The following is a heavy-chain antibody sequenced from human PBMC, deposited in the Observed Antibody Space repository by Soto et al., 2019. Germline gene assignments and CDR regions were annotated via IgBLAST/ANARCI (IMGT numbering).Heavy chain of an antibody. CDR2: VSPPFRTS. D-gene: IGHD3-10*01. CDR3: ARVLYYGSGSYSPYGMDV. V-gene: IGHV1-69*01. J-gene: IGHJ6*02. Sequence: QVQLVQSGAEVKKPGSSVKVSCKTSGVSFNNNGIGWVRQAPGHGLEWMGGVSPPFRTSNYARKFQGRISITADASTSTVNTELSSLTSEDTAQYYCARVLYYGSGSYSPYGMDVWGQGTMVTVSS. CDR1: GVSFNNNG.